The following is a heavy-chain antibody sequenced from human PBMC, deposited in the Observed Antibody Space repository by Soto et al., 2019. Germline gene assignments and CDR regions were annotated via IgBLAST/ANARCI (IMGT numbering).Heavy chain of an antibody. Sequence: EVPLLESGGGLVQPGGSLRLSCAVSGFTFRSYAMSWVRQAPGKGPEWVSVISAGGSNTYYAESVKGRFTISTDNSKNTLYLQMNSMRDEDTAVYYWAKKGPPRDAFDIWGQGTMVTVST. CDR2: ISAGGSNT. CDR1: GFTFRSYA. J-gene: IGHJ3*02. CDR3: AKKGPPRDAFDI. V-gene: IGHV3-23*01.